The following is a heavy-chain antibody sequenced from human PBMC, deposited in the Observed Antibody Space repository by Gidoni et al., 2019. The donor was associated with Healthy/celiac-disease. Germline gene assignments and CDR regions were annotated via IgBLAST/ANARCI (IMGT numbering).Heavy chain of an antibody. D-gene: IGHD2-21*02. J-gene: IGHJ4*02. V-gene: IGHV3-23*01. CDR3: AKDLFQIARTPHIVVVTAPDY. Sequence: FTISRDNSKNTLYLQMNSLRAEDTAVYYCAKDLFQIARTPHIVVVTAPDYWGQGTLVTVSS.